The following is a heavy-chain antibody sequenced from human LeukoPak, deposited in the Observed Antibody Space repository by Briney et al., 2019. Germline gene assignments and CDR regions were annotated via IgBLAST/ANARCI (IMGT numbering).Heavy chain of an antibody. D-gene: IGHD6-19*01. Sequence: SETLSLTCTVSGGSISSYYWSWIRQPPGKGLEWIGYIYYSGSTNYNPSLKSRVTISVDTSKNQFSLKLSSVTAADTAVYYCATCIAVAGIGPHYFDYWGQGTLVTVSS. CDR3: ATCIAVAGIGPHYFDY. CDR2: IYYSGST. CDR1: GGSISSYY. J-gene: IGHJ4*02. V-gene: IGHV4-59*01.